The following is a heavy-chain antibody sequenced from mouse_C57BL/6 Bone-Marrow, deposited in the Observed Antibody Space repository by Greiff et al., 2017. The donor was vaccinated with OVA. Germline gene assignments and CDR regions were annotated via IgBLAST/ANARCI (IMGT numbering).Heavy chain of an antibody. CDR1: GFSLTSYG. J-gene: IGHJ1*03. D-gene: IGHD2-12*01. Sequence: QVQLQQSGPGLVQPSQSLSITCTVSGFSLTSYGVHWVRQSPGKGLEWLGVIWSGGSTDYNAAFISRLSISKDNSKSQVFFKMNSLQADDTAIYYCARIGTYYSLYFDVWGTGTTVTVSS. CDR2: IWSGGST. V-gene: IGHV2-2*01. CDR3: ARIGTYYSLYFDV.